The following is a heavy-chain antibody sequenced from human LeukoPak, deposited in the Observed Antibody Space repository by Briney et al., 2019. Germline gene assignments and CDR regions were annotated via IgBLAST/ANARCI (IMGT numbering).Heavy chain of an antibody. CDR1: GFTFDDYG. D-gene: IGHD3-10*01. Sequence: GGSLRLSCAASGFTFDDYGMSWVRQAPGKGLEWVSGINWNGGSTGYADSVKGRFTISRDNAKDSLYLQMNSLRAEDTALYYCARDLVRGVMGYWGQGTLVTVSS. CDR3: ARDLVRGVMGY. J-gene: IGHJ4*02. V-gene: IGHV3-20*04. CDR2: INWNGGST.